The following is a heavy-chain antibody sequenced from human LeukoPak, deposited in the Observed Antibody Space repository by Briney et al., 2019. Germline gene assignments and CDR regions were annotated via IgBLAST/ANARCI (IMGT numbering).Heavy chain of an antibody. CDR2: IHFSGST. CDR1: RGSINSGAYY. J-gene: IGHJ4*02. Sequence: PSETLSLTCIVSRGSINSGAYYWSWIRQHPGKGLEWIGYIHFSGSTYYNPSLKSRLTISIDTSKSEFSLKLTSVTAADTAVYYCARESRDSSGYYPPYYFDYWGQGTLVTVSS. D-gene: IGHD3-22*01. V-gene: IGHV4-31*02. CDR3: ARESRDSSGYYPPYYFDY.